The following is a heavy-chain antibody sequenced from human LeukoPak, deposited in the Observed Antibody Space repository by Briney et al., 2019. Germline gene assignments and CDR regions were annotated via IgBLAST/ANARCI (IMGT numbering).Heavy chain of an antibody. J-gene: IGHJ5*02. D-gene: IGHD3-22*01. Sequence: PSQTLSLTCTVSGGSISSGDYYWSWIRQPPGTGLEWIGYIYYSGSTYYSPSLKSRVTISVDTSKNQFSLKLSSVTAADTAVYYCARVGGDYYDSSGYYPPIDPWGQGTLVTVSS. CDR3: ARVGGDYYDSSGYYPPIDP. CDR2: IYYSGST. V-gene: IGHV4-30-4*08. CDR1: GGSISSGDYY.